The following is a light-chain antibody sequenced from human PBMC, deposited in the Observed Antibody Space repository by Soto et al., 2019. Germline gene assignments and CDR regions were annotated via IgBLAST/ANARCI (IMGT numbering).Light chain of an antibody. Sequence: DIQLTQSPSFLSASVGDRVTITCRASQGIRSYLAWYQQKPGKAPKLMISLASSLQGGVPSRFSGGGSGKEFTLTISSLQPEDFERYYGKQLSGYPQTFGQGTRVDIK. CDR2: LAS. J-gene: IGKJ1*01. CDR3: KQLSGYPQT. CDR1: QGIRSY. V-gene: IGKV1-9*01.